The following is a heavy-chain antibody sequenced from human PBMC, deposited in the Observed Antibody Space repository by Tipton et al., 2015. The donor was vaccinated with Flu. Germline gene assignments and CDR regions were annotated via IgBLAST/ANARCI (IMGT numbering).Heavy chain of an antibody. CDR1: GYSFSTSW. J-gene: IGHJ4*02. Sequence: VQLVQSGAEVKKPGESLKISCKGSGYSFSTSWMGWVRQMPGKGLEFMGMICPGDSDTRYSPSFPGQVTLYVDKANNTAYLQWSSLKASDTAMYYCVRRGLTGGFNICVYGGEGTPVTVSS. V-gene: IGHV5-51*03. CDR3: VRRGLTGGFNICVY. D-gene: IGHD5/OR15-5a*01. CDR2: ICPGDSDT.